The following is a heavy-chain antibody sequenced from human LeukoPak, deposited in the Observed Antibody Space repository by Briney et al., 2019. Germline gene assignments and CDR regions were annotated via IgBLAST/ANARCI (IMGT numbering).Heavy chain of an antibody. CDR2: INPTSGGT. CDR1: AYTFNAFY. CDR3: PRCRTGYYASRLGP. J-gene: IGHJ5*02. V-gene: IGHV1-2*02. D-gene: IGHD2-2*01. Sequence: GASVKVSCKASAYTFNAFYIHWVRQAPGQGLEWMGWINPTSGGTYYGQKFHGRLNLTRDTSTTTVYMEMTMLKSDDTATYYCPRCRTGYYASRLGPWGQGTLVSVSS.